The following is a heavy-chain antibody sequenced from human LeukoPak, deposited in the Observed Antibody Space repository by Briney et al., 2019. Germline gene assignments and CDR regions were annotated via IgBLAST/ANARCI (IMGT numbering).Heavy chain of an antibody. CDR1: GDSISTYY. CDR3: ARAVGGDGSGSL. CDR2: IYYRVTS. D-gene: IGHD3-10*01. J-gene: IGHJ4*02. Sequence: PSETLSLTCTVSGDSISTYYWSWIRQPPGKGLEWICYIYYRVTSDYNPSLKSRVTMSVDMSTRQISLKLSSVTAADTAVYYCARAVGGDGSGSLWGPGTLVTVSS. V-gene: IGHV4-59*01.